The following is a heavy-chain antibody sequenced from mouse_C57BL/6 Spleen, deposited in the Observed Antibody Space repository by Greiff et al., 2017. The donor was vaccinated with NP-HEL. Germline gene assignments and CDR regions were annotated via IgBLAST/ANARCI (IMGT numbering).Heavy chain of an antibody. CDR1: GFNIKDDY. Sequence: EVQLQQSGAELVRPGASVKLSCTASGFNIKDDYMHWVKQRPEQGLEWIGWIDPENGDTEYASKFQGKATITADTSSNTAYLQLSSLTSEDTAVYYCTTKGHSNYVDYWGQGTTLTVSS. D-gene: IGHD2-5*01. CDR3: TTKGHSNYVDY. CDR2: IDPENGDT. V-gene: IGHV14-4*01. J-gene: IGHJ2*01.